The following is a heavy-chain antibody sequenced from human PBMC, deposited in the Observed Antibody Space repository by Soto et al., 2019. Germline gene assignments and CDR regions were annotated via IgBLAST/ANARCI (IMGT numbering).Heavy chain of an antibody. CDR1: GGSISSGDYY. V-gene: IGHV4-30-4*01. CDR2: IYYSGST. CDR3: GTEMGGGSGSYFYS. D-gene: IGHD3-10*01. Sequence: PSETLSLTCSVSGGSISSGDYYWNWIRQPPGKGLEWIGHIYYSGSTYYNSSLKSRVTISLDTSKNQFYLKLSSVTAADTAVFYFGTEMGGGSGSYFYSWGQGTLVTVSS. J-gene: IGHJ4*02.